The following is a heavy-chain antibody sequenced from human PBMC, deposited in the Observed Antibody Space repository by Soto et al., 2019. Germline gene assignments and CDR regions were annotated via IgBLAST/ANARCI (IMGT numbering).Heavy chain of an antibody. Sequence: GESLKISCKGSGYSFTSYWIGWVRQMPGKGLEWMGIIYPGDSDTRYSPSFQGQVTISADKSISTAYLQMNSLRAEDTAVYYCAKVPKYYYDSSGYLGYWGQGTLVTV. CDR2: IYPGDSDT. V-gene: IGHV5-51*01. J-gene: IGHJ4*02. CDR3: AKVPKYYYDSSGYLGY. D-gene: IGHD3-22*01. CDR1: GYSFTSYW.